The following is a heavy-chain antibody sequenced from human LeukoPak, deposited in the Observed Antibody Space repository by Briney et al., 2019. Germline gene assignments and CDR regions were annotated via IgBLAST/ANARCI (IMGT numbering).Heavy chain of an antibody. D-gene: IGHD3-10*01. CDR1: GFTFSSYA. Sequence: GGSLRLSCAASGFTFSSYAMHWVRQAPGKGLEWVAVISYDGSNKYYADSVKGRFTISRDNSKNTLYLQMNSLRAEDTAVYYCASDGRGDFDYWGQGTLVTVSS. V-gene: IGHV3-30*14. CDR2: ISYDGSNK. J-gene: IGHJ4*02. CDR3: ASDGRGDFDY.